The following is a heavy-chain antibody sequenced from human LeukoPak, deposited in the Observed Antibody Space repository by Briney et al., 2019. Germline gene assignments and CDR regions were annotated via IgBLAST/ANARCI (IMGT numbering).Heavy chain of an antibody. CDR2: ISGSGGRT. D-gene: IGHD3-3*01. CDR1: GFTFRDYA. Sequence: GGSLRLSCGASGFTFRDYAMSWARQAPGKGLEWVAGISGSGGRTYYADSVKGRFTISRDRFKNTLYLQMNSLRDEDTAVYYCAKDRVLYGVVIRLDDKRGQGTLVSLSS. J-gene: IGHJ4*02. CDR3: AKDRVLYGVVIRLDDK. V-gene: IGHV3-23*01.